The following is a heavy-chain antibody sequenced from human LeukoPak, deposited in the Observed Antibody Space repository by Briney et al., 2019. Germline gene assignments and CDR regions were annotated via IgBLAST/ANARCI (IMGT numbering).Heavy chain of an antibody. J-gene: IGHJ4*02. D-gene: IGHD6-19*01. CDR1: GLTFDDYG. V-gene: IGHV3-20*04. CDR2: INWNGGST. Sequence: PGGSLRLSCAASGLTFDDYGMSWVRQAPGKGLEWVSDINWNGGSTGYADSVKGRFTISRDNAKNSLYLQMNSLRAEDTAVYYCARDPTIAVAGILDYWGQGTLVTVSS. CDR3: ARDPTIAVAGILDY.